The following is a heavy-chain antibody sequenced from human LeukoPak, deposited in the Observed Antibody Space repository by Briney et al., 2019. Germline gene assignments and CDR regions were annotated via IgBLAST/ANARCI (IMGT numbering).Heavy chain of an antibody. Sequence: SETLSLTCTVSGGSISSSSYYWGWIRQPPGRGLEWIGSIYYSGSTYYNPSLKSRVTISVDTSKNQFSLKLSSVTAADTAVYYCAINPGGIAAAGTEWGQGTLVTVSS. CDR2: IYYSGST. J-gene: IGHJ4*02. V-gene: IGHV4-39*01. CDR3: AINPGGIAAAGTE. D-gene: IGHD6-13*01. CDR1: GGSISSSSYY.